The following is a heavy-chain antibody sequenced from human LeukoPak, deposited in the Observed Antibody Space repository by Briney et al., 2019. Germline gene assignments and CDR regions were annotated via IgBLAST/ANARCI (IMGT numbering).Heavy chain of an antibody. CDR2: FDPEDGET. J-gene: IGHJ3*02. Sequence: ASVKVSCKVSGYTLTELSMHWARQAPGKGLEWMGGFDPEDGETIYAQKFQGRVTMTEDTSTDTAYMELSSLRSEDTAVYYCATWYYYDSSGYRVLSAFDIWGQGTMVTVSS. CDR1: GYTLTELS. CDR3: ATWYYYDSSGYRVLSAFDI. V-gene: IGHV1-24*01. D-gene: IGHD3-22*01.